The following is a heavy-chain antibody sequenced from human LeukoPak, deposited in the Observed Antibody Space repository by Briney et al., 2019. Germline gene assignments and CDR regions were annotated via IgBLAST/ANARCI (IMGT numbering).Heavy chain of an antibody. Sequence: ASVKVSCKASGYTFTGYYMHWVRQAPGQGLEWMGWINPNSGGTNYAQKFQGRVTMTRDTSISTAYMELSRLRSDDTAVYYCARVRQWELLNWFDPWGQGTLVTVSS. V-gene: IGHV1-2*02. CDR1: GYTFTGYY. CDR3: ARVRQWELLNWFDP. J-gene: IGHJ5*02. D-gene: IGHD1-26*01. CDR2: INPNSGGT.